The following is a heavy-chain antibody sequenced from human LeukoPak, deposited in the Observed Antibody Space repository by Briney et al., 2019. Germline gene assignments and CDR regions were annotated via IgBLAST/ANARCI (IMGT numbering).Heavy chain of an antibody. CDR3: ARATVTTSELDL. Sequence: PSETLSLTCTVSGGSISSSSYYWGWIRRPPGKGLEWIGSIYYRGSTYYNPSLKSRVTISVDTSKNQFSLKLSSVTAADTAVYYCARATVTTSELDLWGQGTLVTVSS. CDR2: IYYRGST. J-gene: IGHJ5*02. V-gene: IGHV4-39*07. D-gene: IGHD4-11*01. CDR1: GGSISSSSYY.